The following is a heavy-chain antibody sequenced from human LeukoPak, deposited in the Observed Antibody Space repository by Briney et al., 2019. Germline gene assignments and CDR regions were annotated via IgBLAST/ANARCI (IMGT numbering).Heavy chain of an antibody. D-gene: IGHD2-2*01. CDR2: ISAYNGNT. V-gene: IGHV1-18*04. J-gene: IGHJ6*03. CDR3: ARAGDIVVVAVAGAGYYYMDV. Sequence: RASVKVSCKASGYTFTGYYMHWVRQAPGQGLEWMGWISAYNGNTDYAQKLQGRVTMTIDASTSTAYMELRSLRSDDTAVYHCARAGDIVVVAVAGAGYYYMDVWGKGTTVTVSS. CDR1: GYTFTGYY.